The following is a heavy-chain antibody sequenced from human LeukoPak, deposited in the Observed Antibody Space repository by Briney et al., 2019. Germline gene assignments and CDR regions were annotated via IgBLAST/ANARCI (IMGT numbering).Heavy chain of an antibody. CDR1: GFTFSSYG. Sequence: PGGSLRLSCAASGFTFSSYGMSWVRQAPGKGLEWVSAISGSGGSTYYADSVKGRFTISRDNSKNTLYLQMNSLRAEDTAVYYCAKSPYNYYYYYMDVWGKGTTVTVSS. V-gene: IGHV3-23*01. D-gene: IGHD4-11*01. CDR2: ISGSGGST. CDR3: AKSPYNYYYYYMDV. J-gene: IGHJ6*03.